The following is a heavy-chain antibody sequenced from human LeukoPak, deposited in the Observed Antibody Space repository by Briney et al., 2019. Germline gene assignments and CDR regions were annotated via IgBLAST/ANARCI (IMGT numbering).Heavy chain of an antibody. D-gene: IGHD2-15*01. Sequence: PGGSLRLPCAASGFTFSSYAMGWVRQAPGKGLQWVSAISGSDDIAFYAGSVKGRFTISRDNSRNTLYLQMNSLGAEDTALYYCAKGSGPTCYSPFDYWGQGTLVTVSS. CDR3: AKGSGPTCYSPFDY. J-gene: IGHJ4*02. CDR1: GFTFSSYA. V-gene: IGHV3-23*01. CDR2: ISGSDDIA.